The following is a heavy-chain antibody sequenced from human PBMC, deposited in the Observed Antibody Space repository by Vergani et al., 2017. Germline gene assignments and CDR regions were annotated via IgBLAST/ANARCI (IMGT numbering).Heavy chain of an antibody. Sequence: QVQLQQWGAGVVKPSGTLSLTCAVFGESFSSFYWSWIRQPPGKGLEWIGEINNDGHTNYNPSLESRVTVSRDTAKNQFSLNLMSVTAADTAMYYCARNRPGTYQLLLLYNWFDPWGQGTLVTVSS. D-gene: IGHD2-2*01. CDR3: ARNRPGTYQLLLLYNWFDP. V-gene: IGHV4-34*02. CDR2: INNDGHT. J-gene: IGHJ5*02. CDR1: GESFSSFY.